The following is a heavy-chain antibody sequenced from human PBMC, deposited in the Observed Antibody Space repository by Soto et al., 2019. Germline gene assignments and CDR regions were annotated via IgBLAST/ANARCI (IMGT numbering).Heavy chain of an antibody. Sequence: SETLSLTCTVSGGSISSSSYYWGWIRQPPGKGLEWIGSIYYSGSTYYNPSLKSRVTISVDTSKNQFSLKLSSVTAADTAVYYCATSGLAVAGQSYGMDVWGQGTTVTVSS. V-gene: IGHV4-39*01. CDR3: ATSGLAVAGQSYGMDV. CDR1: GGSISSSSYY. CDR2: IYYSGST. D-gene: IGHD6-19*01. J-gene: IGHJ6*02.